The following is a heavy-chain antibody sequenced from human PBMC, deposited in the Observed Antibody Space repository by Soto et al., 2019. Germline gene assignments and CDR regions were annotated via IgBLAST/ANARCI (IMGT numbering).Heavy chain of an antibody. J-gene: IGHJ6*02. CDR1: GGSISSGGYY. Sequence: PSETLSLTCTVSGGSISSGGYYWSWIRQHPGKGLEWIGYIYYSGSTYYNPSLKSRVTISVDTSKNQFSLKLSSVTAADTAVYYCARSIRFLEWLYPLMDVWGQGTTVTVSS. D-gene: IGHD3-3*01. CDR3: ARSIRFLEWLYPLMDV. V-gene: IGHV4-31*03. CDR2: IYYSGST.